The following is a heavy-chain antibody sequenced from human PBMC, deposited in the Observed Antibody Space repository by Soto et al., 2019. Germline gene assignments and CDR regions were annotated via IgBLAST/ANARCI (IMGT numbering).Heavy chain of an antibody. CDR3: ARDYRSARYYGMDV. D-gene: IGHD6-25*01. CDR1: GFTFSDYY. J-gene: IGHJ6*02. Sequence: GGSLRLSCEASGFTFSDYYMSWIRQAPGKGLEWVSYISSSGSTIYYADSVKGRFTISRDNAKDSLYLQMNSLRAEDTAVYYCARDYRSARYYGMDVWGQGTTVTVSS. CDR2: ISSSGSTI. V-gene: IGHV3-11*01.